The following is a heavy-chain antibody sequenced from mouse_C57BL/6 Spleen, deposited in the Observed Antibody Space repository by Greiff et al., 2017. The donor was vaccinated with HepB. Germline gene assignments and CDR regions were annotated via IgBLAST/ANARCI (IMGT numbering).Heavy chain of an antibody. CDR2: INSDGGST. J-gene: IGHJ1*03. CDR1: EYESPSHD. D-gene: IGHD2-4*01. V-gene: IGHV5-2*01. CDR3: ARHAGLRRGDWYFDV. Sequence: EVKLVESGGGLVQPGESLKLSCESNEYESPSHDMSWVRKTPEKRLELVAAINSDGGSTYYPDTMERRFIISRDNTKQTLYLQMSSLRSEDTALYYWARHAGLRRGDWYFDVWGTGTTVTGSS.